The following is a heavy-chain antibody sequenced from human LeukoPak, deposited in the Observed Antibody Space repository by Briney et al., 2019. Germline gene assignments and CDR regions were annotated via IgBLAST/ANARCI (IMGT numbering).Heavy chain of an antibody. CDR3: VRDWDHYDFDS. J-gene: IGHJ5*01. Sequence: GGSLRLSCAASGFTFSNYWIHWVRQAPGKGLVWVSRINPAGNYANYADSVKGRFTISRDNAKNTVYPQMNSLRAEDTALFYCVRDWDHYDFDSWGQGTLVTVSS. CDR1: GFTFSNYW. V-gene: IGHV3-74*01. D-gene: IGHD3-3*01. CDR2: INPAGNYA.